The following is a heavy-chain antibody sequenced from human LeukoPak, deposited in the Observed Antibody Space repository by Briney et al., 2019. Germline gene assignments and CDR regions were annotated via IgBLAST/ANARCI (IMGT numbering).Heavy chain of an antibody. Sequence: PGGSLRLSCAASGFTFSNYWMSWVRQAPGKGLEWVANIQPDGSEKYYVDSVKGRFSISRDNVRNSLYLQMNSLRGGDTALYYCARGDFWSGDYTDAFDVWGQGTMVTVSS. CDR3: ARGDFWSGDYTDAFDV. CDR2: IQPDGSEK. J-gene: IGHJ3*01. V-gene: IGHV3-7*04. CDR1: GFTFSNYW. D-gene: IGHD3-3*01.